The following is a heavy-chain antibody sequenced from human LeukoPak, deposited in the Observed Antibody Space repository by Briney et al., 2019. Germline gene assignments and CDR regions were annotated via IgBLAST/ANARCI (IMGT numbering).Heavy chain of an antibody. V-gene: IGHV3-30*04. D-gene: IGHD6-19*01. CDR3: ARAAASQWLVP. J-gene: IGHJ5*02. Sequence: GGSLRLSCAASGFTFSSYAMHWVRQAPGKGLEWVAVISYDGSNKYYADSVKGRFTISRDNSKNTLYLQMNSLRAEDTAVYYCARAAASQWLVPWGQGILVTVSS. CDR2: ISYDGSNK. CDR1: GFTFSSYA.